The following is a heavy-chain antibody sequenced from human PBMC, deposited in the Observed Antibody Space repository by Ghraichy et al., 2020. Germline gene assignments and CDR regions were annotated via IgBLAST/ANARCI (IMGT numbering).Heavy chain of an antibody. CDR2: ISRRGRDT. CDR3: VREGQALGKSGFDL. D-gene: IGHD6-25*01. V-gene: IGHV3-11*06. CDR1: AYTLTADS. J-gene: IGHJ5*02. Sequence: GGSLRLSCIASAYTLTADSICWILRALRQGLEWVSLISRRGRDTNYADSVRGRFTISRDDAKNSLYLEMNTLRGEDTAVYYCVREGQALGKSGFDLWGLGVLV.